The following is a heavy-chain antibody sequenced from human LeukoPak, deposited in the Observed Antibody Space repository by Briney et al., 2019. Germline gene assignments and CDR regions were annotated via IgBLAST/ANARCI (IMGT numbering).Heavy chain of an antibody. CDR3: ARHVYGGTIDY. CDR2: IYYSGST. D-gene: IGHD3-16*01. CDR1: GGSISSSSYY. Sequence: SETLSLTCTVSGGSISSSSYYWGWIRQPPGKGLERIGSIYYSGSTYYNPSLKSRVTISVDTSKNQFSLKLSSVTAADTAVYYCARHVYGGTIDYWGQGTLVTVSS. J-gene: IGHJ4*02. V-gene: IGHV4-39*01.